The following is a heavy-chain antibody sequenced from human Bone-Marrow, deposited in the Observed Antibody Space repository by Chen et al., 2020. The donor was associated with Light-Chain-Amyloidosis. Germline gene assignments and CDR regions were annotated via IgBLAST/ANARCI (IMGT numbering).Heavy chain of an antibody. CDR1: GFSFSNYE. CDR3: ARDRWVERHFPGAVDI. J-gene: IGHJ3*02. Sequence: EVQLVESGGGLVQPGGSLRLSCVASGFSFSNYEMNWVRQAPGQGLEWVSYISTTGTTIYYADFARGRFTISRDNAKNSLYLQMNSLRAEDTAVYYCARDRWVERHFPGAVDIWAKGQWSPSLQ. V-gene: IGHV3-48*03. D-gene: IGHD1-1*01. CDR2: ISTTGTTI.